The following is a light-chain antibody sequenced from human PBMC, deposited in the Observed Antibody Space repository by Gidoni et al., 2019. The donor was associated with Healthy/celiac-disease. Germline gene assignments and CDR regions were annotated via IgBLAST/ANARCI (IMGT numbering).Light chain of an antibody. CDR3: QQRSNWPPT. J-gene: IGKJ1*01. V-gene: IGKV3-11*01. CDR1: QSVSSY. Sequence: EIVLTHSPATLFLSPGERATLSCRASQSVSSYLAWYQQKPGQAPRLLIYDASNRATGIPARFSGSGSGKDFTLTISSLEPEDFAVYYWQQRSNWPPTFGQGTKVEIK. CDR2: DAS.